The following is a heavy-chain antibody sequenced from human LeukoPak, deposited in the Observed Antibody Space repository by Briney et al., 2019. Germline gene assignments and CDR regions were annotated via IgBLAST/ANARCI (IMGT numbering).Heavy chain of an antibody. Sequence: PGGSLRLSCAASGFTFGRYAIHWVRQAPGKGLEWVAVISYDGSRKYYADSVKGRFTISRDNAKNSLYLQINSLRADDTAVFYCARIGYSSSSNDYWGQGTLVTVSS. J-gene: IGHJ4*02. CDR2: ISYDGSRK. V-gene: IGHV3-30*03. D-gene: IGHD6-6*01. CDR3: ARIGYSSSSNDY. CDR1: GFTFGRYA.